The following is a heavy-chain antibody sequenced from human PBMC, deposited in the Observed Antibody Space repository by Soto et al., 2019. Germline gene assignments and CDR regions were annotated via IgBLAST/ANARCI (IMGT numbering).Heavy chain of an antibody. V-gene: IGHV1-3*01. CDR2: INAGNGNT. D-gene: IGHD6-13*01. Sequence: QVQLVQSGAEVKKPGASVKVSCKASGYTFTSYVMHWVRQAPGQRLEWMGWINAGNGNTKYSQKFQGRVTITRDTSASTAYMELSSLRSEDTAVYYCARSSSWYVFDYWGQGTLVTVSS. CDR1: GYTFTSYV. J-gene: IGHJ4*02. CDR3: ARSSSWYVFDY.